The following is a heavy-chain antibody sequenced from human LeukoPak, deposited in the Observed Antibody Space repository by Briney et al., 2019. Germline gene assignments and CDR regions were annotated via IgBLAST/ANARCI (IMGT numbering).Heavy chain of an antibody. D-gene: IGHD2-15*01. V-gene: IGHV3-33*01. CDR3: ATHHSTKGFDY. Sequence: GGSLRLSCAASGFTFRSYGMHWVRQAPGKGLDWVAIIWYDGSNKYCADSVKGRFIISKDNSKNTLYLQMNSLRAEDTAVYYCATHHSTKGFDYWGQGTLVTVSS. J-gene: IGHJ4*02. CDR2: IWYDGSNK. CDR1: GFTFRSYG.